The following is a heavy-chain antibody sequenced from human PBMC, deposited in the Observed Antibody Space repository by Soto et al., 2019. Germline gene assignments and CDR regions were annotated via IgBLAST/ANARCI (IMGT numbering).Heavy chain of an antibody. CDR3: ARLDSGYYTYYFDY. V-gene: IGHV1-3*01. CDR2: INAGNGNT. D-gene: IGHD3-3*01. CDR1: GYTFTSYA. J-gene: IGHJ4*02. Sequence: EASVKVSCKASGYTFTSYAMHWVRQAPGQRLEWMGWINAGNGNTKYSQKFQGRVTITRDTSASTAYMELSSLRSEDTAVYYCARLDSGYYTYYFDYWGQGTLVTVSS.